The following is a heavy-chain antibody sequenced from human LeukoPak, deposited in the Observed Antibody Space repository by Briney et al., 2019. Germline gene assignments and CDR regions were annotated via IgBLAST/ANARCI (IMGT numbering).Heavy chain of an antibody. V-gene: IGHV3-7*01. CDR1: GFTFSSYA. CDR2: IDPDGSEK. CDR3: ARIYYFGDNNWRYFDN. J-gene: IGHJ4*02. D-gene: IGHD3-10*01. Sequence: PGGSLRLSCAASGFTFSSYAMSWVRQAPGKGLEWVANIDPDGSEKQYGDSVKSRFTTSRDNAKNSLYLQMNSLRAEDTAIYYCARIYYFGDNNWRYFDNWGQGTLVTVSS.